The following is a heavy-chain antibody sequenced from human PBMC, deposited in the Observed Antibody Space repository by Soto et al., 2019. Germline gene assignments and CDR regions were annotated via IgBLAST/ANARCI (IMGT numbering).Heavy chain of an antibody. D-gene: IGHD5-18*01. CDR2: ISYDGSIK. J-gene: IGHJ6*02. V-gene: IGHV3-30*18. Sequence: QVQLVESGGGVVQPGRSLRLSCAASGFTFRGYGMHWVRQAPGRGLEWVALISYDGSIKYYGDSVRGRFTISRDNSKNTLYLQMNILRAEDTAVYYCANSEYSRYKNIDVWGQGTTVTVSS. CDR1: GFTFRGYG. CDR3: ANSEYSRYKNIDV.